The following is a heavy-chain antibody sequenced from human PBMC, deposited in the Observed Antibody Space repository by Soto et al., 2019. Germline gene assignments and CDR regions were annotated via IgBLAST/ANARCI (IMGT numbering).Heavy chain of an antibody. Sequence: QVQLVQSGAEVKKPGSSVKVSCKASGGSFSSYAIAWMRQAPGRGLEWVGGIIPMFGRADSAQNFQGRVTIXAXKXXTTAYLELTSLRSEDTAIYYCGLSVTGDIYNWFDPWGQGTPVTVTS. CDR2: IIPMFGRA. V-gene: IGHV1-69*14. D-gene: IGHD6-19*01. CDR1: GGSFSSYA. J-gene: IGHJ5*02. CDR3: GLSVTGDIYNWFDP.